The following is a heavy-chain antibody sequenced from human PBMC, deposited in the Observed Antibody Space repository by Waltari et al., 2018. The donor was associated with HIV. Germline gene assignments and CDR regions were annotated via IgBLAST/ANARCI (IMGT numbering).Heavy chain of an antibody. Sequence: EVQLVESGGGLVKPGGSLRLSCAVSGFSFGNDWFNGVRQAPGKGLEWVGRIKRKTDGGTTDYAAPVKGRFTISRDDSKNTLSLQMNSLKTEDTAVYYCTTAPGGERDWGQGTLVTVSS. D-gene: IGHD3-16*01. J-gene: IGHJ4*02. V-gene: IGHV3-15*01. CDR2: IKRKTDGGTT. CDR1: GFSFGNDW. CDR3: TTAPGGERD.